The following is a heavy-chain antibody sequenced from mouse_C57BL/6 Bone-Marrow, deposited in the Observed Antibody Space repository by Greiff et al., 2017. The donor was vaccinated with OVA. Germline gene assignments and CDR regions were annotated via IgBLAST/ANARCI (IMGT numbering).Heavy chain of an antibody. CDR1: GFTFSSYG. J-gene: IGHJ2*01. Sequence: EVNLVESGGDLVKPGGSLKLSCAASGFTFSSYGMSWVRPTPDPRLAWVATICSGGSYTYYPDSVKGRFTISRDNAKNTLYLQMSSLKSEDTAMYYCARRDWDYFDYWGQGTTLTVSS. D-gene: IGHD4-1*01. CDR2: ICSGGSYT. V-gene: IGHV5-6*02. CDR3: ARRDWDYFDY.